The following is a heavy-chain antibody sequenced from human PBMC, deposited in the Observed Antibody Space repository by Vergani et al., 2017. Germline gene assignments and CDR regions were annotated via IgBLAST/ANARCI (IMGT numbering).Heavy chain of an antibody. CDR2: IYPGDSDT. CDR3: ARHLERYFDTYYDGMDV. V-gene: IGHV5-51*01. J-gene: IGHJ6*02. CDR1: GYSFTSYW. D-gene: IGHD3-9*01. Sequence: EVQLVQSGAEVKKPGESLKISCKGSGYSFTSYWIGWVRQMPGKGLEWMGIIYPGDSDTRYSPSFQGQVTISADKSISTAYLQWSSLKASDTAMYYCARHLERYFDTYYDGMDVWGQGTTVTVSS.